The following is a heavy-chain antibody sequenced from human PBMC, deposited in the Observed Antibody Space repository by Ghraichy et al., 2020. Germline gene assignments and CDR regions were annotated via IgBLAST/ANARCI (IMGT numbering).Heavy chain of an antibody. D-gene: IGHD1-1*01. Sequence: GESLNISCAASGFTFSRYWMHWVRQAPGKGLVWVSRIDQDGSSTSYADSVKGRFTISRDNAKNTLYLQMNSLRAEDTAVYYCTRGGLEPVDYWGQGTLVTVSS. V-gene: IGHV3-74*01. CDR1: GFTFSRYW. CDR3: TRGGLEPVDY. J-gene: IGHJ4*02. CDR2: IDQDGSST.